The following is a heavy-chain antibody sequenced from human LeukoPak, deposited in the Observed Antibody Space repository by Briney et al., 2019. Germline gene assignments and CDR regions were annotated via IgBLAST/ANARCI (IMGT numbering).Heavy chain of an antibody. CDR2: IWNDGRTE. D-gene: IGHD3-9*01. J-gene: IGHJ4*02. CDR1: GFTFSSYT. CDR3: ARATRYALRYFDLGALDY. V-gene: IGHV3-33*08. Sequence: GGSLRLSCAASGFTFSSYTMSWVRQAPGKGLEWVAVIWNDGRTEYYADSVKGRFTISRDNSKNTLSLQMNSLRAEDTAVYYCARATRYALRYFDLGALDYWGQGTLVTVSS.